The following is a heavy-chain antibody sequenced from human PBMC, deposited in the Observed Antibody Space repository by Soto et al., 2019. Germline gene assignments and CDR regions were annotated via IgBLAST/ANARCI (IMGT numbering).Heavy chain of an antibody. CDR3: ARXRTEFQIAAAGSNWFDP. CDR2: TYYRSKWYN. J-gene: IGHJ5*02. V-gene: IGHV6-1*01. D-gene: IGHD6-13*01. Sequence: SQTLSLTCAISGDSVSSNSAAWNWIRQSPSRGLEWLGRTYYRSKWYNDYAVPVKSRITINPDTSKNQFSLQLNSVTPEDTAVYYCARXRTEFQIAAAGSNWFDPWGQGTLVTVSS. CDR1: GDSVSSNSAA.